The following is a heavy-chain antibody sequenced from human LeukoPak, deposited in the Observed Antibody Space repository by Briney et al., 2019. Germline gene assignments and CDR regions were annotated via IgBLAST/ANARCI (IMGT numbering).Heavy chain of an antibody. CDR2: IYYSGGT. CDR3: ARGDYYDSSGYYFVPLDY. D-gene: IGHD3-22*01. CDR1: GGSISSGGYY. J-gene: IGHJ4*02. V-gene: IGHV4-31*03. Sequence: PSETLSLTCTVSGGSISSGGYYWSWIRQHPGKGLEWIGYIYYSGGTYYNPSLKSRVTISVDTSKNQFSLKLSSVTAADTAVYYCARGDYYDSSGYYFVPLDYWGQGTLVTVSS.